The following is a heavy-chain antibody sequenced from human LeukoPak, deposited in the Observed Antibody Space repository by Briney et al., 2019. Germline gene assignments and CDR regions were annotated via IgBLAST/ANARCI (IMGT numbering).Heavy chain of an antibody. J-gene: IGHJ5*02. Sequence: GGSLRLSCAASGFTFDDYGMSWVRQAPGKGLEWVSGINWNGGSTGYADSVKGRFTISRDNAKNSLYLQMNSLRAEDTAVYYCARGLDDYYGSGSYYNVGNWFDPWGQGTLVTVSS. CDR3: ARGLDDYYGSGSYYNVGNWFDP. D-gene: IGHD3-10*01. CDR2: INWNGGST. V-gene: IGHV3-20*04. CDR1: GFTFDDYG.